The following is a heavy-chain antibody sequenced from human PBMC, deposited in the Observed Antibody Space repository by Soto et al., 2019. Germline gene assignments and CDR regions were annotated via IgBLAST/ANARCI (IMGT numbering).Heavy chain of an antibody. CDR3: ERRGLVSHWFDP. D-gene: IGHD2-2*01. Sequence: QVQLVQSGAEVKKPGSSVKVSCKASGGTFSSYAISWVRQAPGQGLEWMGGIIPIFGTANYAQKFQGRVTIQADESPSTAYMELSSLRSEDTAVYYCERRGLVSHWFDPWGQGTLVTVSS. J-gene: IGHJ5*02. CDR1: GGTFSSYA. V-gene: IGHV1-69*12. CDR2: IIPIFGTA.